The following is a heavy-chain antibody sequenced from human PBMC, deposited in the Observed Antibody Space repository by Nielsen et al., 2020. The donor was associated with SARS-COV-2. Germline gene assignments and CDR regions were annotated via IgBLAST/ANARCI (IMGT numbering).Heavy chain of an antibody. V-gene: IGHV3-11*05. Sequence: GESLKISCAASGFTFSDYYMSWIRQAPGKGLEWVSYISSSSSYTNYADSVKGRFTISRDNAKNSLYLQMNSLRAEDTAVYYCARERRGGYDILTHGAFDIWGQGTMGTVSS. CDR2: ISSSSSYT. CDR3: ARERRGGYDILTHGAFDI. J-gene: IGHJ3*02. CDR1: GFTFSDYY. D-gene: IGHD3-9*01.